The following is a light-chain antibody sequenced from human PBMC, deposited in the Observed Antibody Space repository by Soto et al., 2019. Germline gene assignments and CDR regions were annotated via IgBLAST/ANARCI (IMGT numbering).Light chain of an antibody. J-gene: IGKJ1*01. Sequence: DLQLTQSPSTLSASVGDRVTITCRASQSISSWLAWYQQKPGKAPKLLIYKASSLESGVPSRFSGSGSGTDFTLTISRLEPEDFAVYYCQQYGSSPETFCQGSKVDIK. CDR1: QSISSW. CDR3: QQYGSSPET. CDR2: KAS. V-gene: IGKV1-5*03.